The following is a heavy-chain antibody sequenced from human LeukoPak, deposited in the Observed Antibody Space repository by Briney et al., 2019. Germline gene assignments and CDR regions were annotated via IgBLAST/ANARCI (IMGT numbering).Heavy chain of an antibody. D-gene: IGHD4-11*01. CDR2: IKQEGSGK. Sequence: GGSLRLSWAASGFTFSNAWMSWVRQTPGNGLEWVANIKQEGSGKPYVDSVQCRCTITGDNARNSLDRQMSSLGAEDTAVYYCTRVEETATTAAIIRKYSYYYYYMDVWGKGNTVTVSS. V-gene: IGHV3-7*01. CDR1: GFTFSNAW. CDR3: TRVEETATTAAIIRKYSYYYYYMDV. J-gene: IGHJ6*03.